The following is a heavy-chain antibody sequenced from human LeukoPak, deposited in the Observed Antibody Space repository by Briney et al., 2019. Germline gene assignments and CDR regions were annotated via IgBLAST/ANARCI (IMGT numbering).Heavy chain of an antibody. V-gene: IGHV4-31*03. CDR2: INHSGST. CDR1: GGSISSGGYY. J-gene: IGHJ4*02. D-gene: IGHD5-18*01. Sequence: PSQTLSLTCTVSGGSISSGGYYWSWIRQPPGKGLEWIGEINHSGSTNYNPSLKSRVTISVDTSKNQFSLKLSSVTAADTAVYYCAMDRGYSYGYDYWGQGTLVTVSS. CDR3: AMDRGYSYGYDY.